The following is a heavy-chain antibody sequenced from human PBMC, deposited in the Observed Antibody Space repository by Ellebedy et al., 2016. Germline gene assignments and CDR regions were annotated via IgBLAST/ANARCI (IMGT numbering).Heavy chain of an antibody. CDR3: AKEVAYSGYDSPLDAFDI. J-gene: IGHJ3*02. Sequence: GGSLRLXCAASGFTFSSFAMSWVRHELGPGKGLEWVSTVSASGSTTDYADSVKGRFTISRDNYKNTLYLQMNSLRAEDTAVYYCAKEVAYSGYDSPLDAFDIWGQGTMVTVSS. V-gene: IGHV3-23*01. CDR2: VSASGSTT. D-gene: IGHD5-12*01. CDR1: GFTFSSFA.